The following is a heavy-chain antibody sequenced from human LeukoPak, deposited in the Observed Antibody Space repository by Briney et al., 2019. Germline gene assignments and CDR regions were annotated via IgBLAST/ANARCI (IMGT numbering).Heavy chain of an antibody. CDR3: AASPISKYFDY. CDR1: GFPFNSQW. V-gene: IGHV3-7*01. J-gene: IGHJ4*02. Sequence: PGGSLRLSCAASGFPFNSQWMSWVRQPPGKGRVGVANIKEDGNEKTYVVSVKVQFAISRDNAKNSVYLQMDGLIVEDTAVYYCAASPISKYFDYWGQGNLVTVS. D-gene: IGHD2/OR15-2a*01. CDR2: IKEDGNEK.